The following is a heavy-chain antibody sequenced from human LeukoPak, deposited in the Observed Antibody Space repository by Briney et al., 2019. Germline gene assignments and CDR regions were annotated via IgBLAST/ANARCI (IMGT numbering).Heavy chain of an antibody. CDR2: ISSSGSTI. CDR1: GFTFSDYY. Sequence: PGGSLRLSCAASGFTFSDYYMSWIRQAPGKGLEWVSYISSSGSTIYYADSVKGRFTISRDNAKNSLYLQMNSLRAEDTAVYYCARMYYYDSSGYYYVTIYYYYMDVWGKGTTVTISS. CDR3: ARMYYYDSSGYYYVTIYYYYMDV. D-gene: IGHD3-22*01. V-gene: IGHV3-11*01. J-gene: IGHJ6*03.